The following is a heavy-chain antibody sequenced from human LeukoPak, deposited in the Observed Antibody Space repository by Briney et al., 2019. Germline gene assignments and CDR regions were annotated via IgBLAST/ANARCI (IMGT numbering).Heavy chain of an antibody. D-gene: IGHD2-2*01. V-gene: IGHV6-1*01. CDR1: GDSVSSNSVT. Sequence: SQTLSLTCAISGDSVSSNSVTWNWNRQSPSRGLEWLGRTYYRSTWYNDYAVSVRGRITVNPDTSKNQFSPHLNSVTPEDTAVYYCARRLTQYDCFDPWGQGILVTVSS. CDR3: ARRLTQYDCFDP. CDR2: TYYRSTWYN. J-gene: IGHJ5*02.